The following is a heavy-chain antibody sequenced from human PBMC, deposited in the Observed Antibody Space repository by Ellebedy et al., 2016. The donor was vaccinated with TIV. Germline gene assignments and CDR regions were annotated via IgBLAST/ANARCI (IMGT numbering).Heavy chain of an antibody. CDR1: GYTFTSYY. CDR2: ISAYNGNT. V-gene: IGHV1-18*04. Sequence: AASVKVSCKASGYTFTSYYMHWVRQAPGQGLEWMGWISAYNGNTNYAQKLQGRVTMTTDTSTSTAYMELRSLRSDDTAVYYCARGSRGYCSSTSCLTDYWGQGTLVTVSS. J-gene: IGHJ4*02. CDR3: ARGSRGYCSSTSCLTDY. D-gene: IGHD2-2*01.